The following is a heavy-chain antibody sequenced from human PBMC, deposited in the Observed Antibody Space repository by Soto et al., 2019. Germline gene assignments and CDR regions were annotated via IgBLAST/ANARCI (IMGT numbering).Heavy chain of an antibody. Sequence: QVQLQESGPGLVRPSETLSLTCTLSGGSFSPNYWSWLRQPPGKGLEWVGYIYYGGTTSYNPSRESQATIALETSNRQFSLRLSSVTAAATSVYHCARLGNYYQSLDPWGHGTLVTVSS. CDR2: IYYGGTT. CDR3: ARLGNYYQSLDP. V-gene: IGHV4-59*08. CDR1: GGSFSPNY. D-gene: IGHD4-4*01. J-gene: IGHJ5*02.